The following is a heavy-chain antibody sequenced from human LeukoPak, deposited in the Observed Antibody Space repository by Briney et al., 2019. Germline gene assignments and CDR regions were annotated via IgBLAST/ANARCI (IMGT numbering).Heavy chain of an antibody. J-gene: IGHJ4*02. CDR1: GFTFSSFA. Sequence: GGSLRLSCVVSGFTFSSFAMSWVRQAPGKGLEWVSGISGSGGSTYYADSVKGRVTISRDNSKNTLYLQMNSLRAGDTAVYYCAKGGQLWGQGTLVTVST. D-gene: IGHD5-24*01. V-gene: IGHV3-23*01. CDR3: AKGGQL. CDR2: ISGSGGST.